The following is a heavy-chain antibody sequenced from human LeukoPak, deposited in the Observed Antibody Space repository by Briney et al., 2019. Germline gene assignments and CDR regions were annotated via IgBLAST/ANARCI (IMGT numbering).Heavy chain of an antibody. Sequence: ASVKVSCKASGGTFSSYTISWVRQAPGQGLEWMGRISAYNGNTNYAQKLQGRVTMTTDTSTSTAYMELRSLRSDDTAVYYCARLPSGYELSYFDYWGQGTLVTVSS. CDR1: GGTFSSYT. D-gene: IGHD5-12*01. CDR3: ARLPSGYELSYFDY. V-gene: IGHV1-18*01. CDR2: ISAYNGNT. J-gene: IGHJ4*02.